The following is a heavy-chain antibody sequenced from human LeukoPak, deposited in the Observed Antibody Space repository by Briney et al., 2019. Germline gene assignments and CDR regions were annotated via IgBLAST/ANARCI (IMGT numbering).Heavy chain of an antibody. CDR3: ARGALTHYDILTGYPAGGYGMDV. J-gene: IGHJ6*02. Sequence: AVKVSCKASGYTFTSYGISWVRQAPGQGLEWMGWISAYNGNTNYAQKLQGRVTMTTDTSTSTAYMELRSLRSDDTAVYYCARGALTHYDILTGYPAGGYGMDVWGQGTTVTVSS. V-gene: IGHV1-18*01. CDR1: GYTFTSYG. CDR2: ISAYNGNT. D-gene: IGHD3-9*01.